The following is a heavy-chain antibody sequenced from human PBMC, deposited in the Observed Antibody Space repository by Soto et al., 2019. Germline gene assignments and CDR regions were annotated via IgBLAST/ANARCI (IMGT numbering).Heavy chain of an antibody. CDR3: ARGPKGIVVVPAAKNWFDP. Sequence: VQLQQWGAGLLKPSETLSLTCAVYGGSFSGYYWSWIRQPPGKGLEWIGEINHSGSTNYNPSLKSRVTISVDTSKNQFSLKLSSVTAADTTVYYCARGPKGIVVVPAAKNWFDPWGQGTLVTVSS. V-gene: IGHV4-34*01. D-gene: IGHD2-2*01. CDR1: GGSFSGYY. J-gene: IGHJ5*02. CDR2: INHSGST.